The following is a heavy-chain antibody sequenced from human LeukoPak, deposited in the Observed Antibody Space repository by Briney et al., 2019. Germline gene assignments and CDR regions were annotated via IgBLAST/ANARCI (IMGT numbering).Heavy chain of an antibody. D-gene: IGHD6-19*01. J-gene: IGHJ4*02. CDR2: IYYSGST. Sequence: SETLSLTCTVSGGSISSYYWSWIRQPPGKGLEWIGYIYYSGSTNYNPSLKSRVTISVDTSKNQFSLKLSSVTAADTAVYYCGGGYSSGRYIDYWGQGTLVTVSS. V-gene: IGHV4-59*01. CDR1: GGSISSYY. CDR3: GGGYSSGRYIDY.